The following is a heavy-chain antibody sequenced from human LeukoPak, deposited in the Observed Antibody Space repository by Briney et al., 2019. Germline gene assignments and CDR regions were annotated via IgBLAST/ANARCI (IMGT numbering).Heavy chain of an antibody. J-gene: IGHJ6*03. CDR2: INPSGGST. CDR3: ARDWSGYGYPGYYYYYYMDV. V-gene: IGHV1-46*01. Sequence: ASVKVSCKASGYTFTSYYMHWVRQAPGQGLEWMGLINPSGGSTSYAQKFQGRVTMTRDTSTSTVYMELSSLRSEDTAVYYCARDWSGYGYPGYYYYYYMDVWGKGTTVTISS. CDR1: GYTFTSYY. D-gene: IGHD5-18*01.